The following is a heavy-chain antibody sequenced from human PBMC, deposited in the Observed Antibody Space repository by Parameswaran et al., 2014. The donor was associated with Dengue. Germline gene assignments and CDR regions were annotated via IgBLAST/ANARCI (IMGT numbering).Heavy chain of an antibody. Sequence: WVRQAPGQGLEWTGWISAYNGHTNYAQKLQGRVTMTTDTSTSTAYMELRSLRSDDTAVYYCARDNFAQWLPPGMDVWGQGTTVTVSS. CDR3: ARDNFAQWLPPGMDV. J-gene: IGHJ6*02. V-gene: IGHV1-18*01. D-gene: IGHD6-19*01. CDR2: ISAYNGHT.